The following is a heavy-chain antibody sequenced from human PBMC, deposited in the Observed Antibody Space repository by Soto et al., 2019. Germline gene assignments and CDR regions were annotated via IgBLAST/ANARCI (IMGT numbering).Heavy chain of an antibody. J-gene: IGHJ4*02. CDR2: IFYSGST. V-gene: IGHV4-28*01. CDR1: GYSISSNNW. D-gene: IGHD5-12*01. Sequence: QVQLQESGPGLVKPSDTLSLTCAVSGYSISSNNWWGWIRQPPGKGLEWIRYIFYSGSTYYNPSLKSRVTMSVDTSKNQFSLKLSSVTAVDTAVYYCAKKESGYNPFDYWGQGTLVTVSS. CDR3: AKKESGYNPFDY.